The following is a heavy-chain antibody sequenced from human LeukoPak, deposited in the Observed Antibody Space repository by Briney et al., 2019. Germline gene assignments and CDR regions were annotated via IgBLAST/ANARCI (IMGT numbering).Heavy chain of an antibody. Sequence: SETLSLTCTVSGGSISSSSYYWGWIRQPPGKGLEWIGSIYYSGSTYYNPSLKSRVTISVDTSKNQFSLKLSSVTAADTAVYYCARRTPWESHAFDIWGQGTMVTVSS. CDR1: GGSISSSSYY. J-gene: IGHJ3*02. V-gene: IGHV4-39*07. CDR3: ARRTPWESHAFDI. CDR2: IYYSGST. D-gene: IGHD1-26*01.